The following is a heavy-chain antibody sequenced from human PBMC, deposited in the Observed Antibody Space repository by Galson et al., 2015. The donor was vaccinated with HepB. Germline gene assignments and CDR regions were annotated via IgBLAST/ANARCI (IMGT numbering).Heavy chain of an antibody. CDR2: ISGSGGST. D-gene: IGHD3-22*01. Sequence: SLRLSCAASGFTFSSYAMSWVRQAPGKGLEWVSAISGSGGSTYYADSVKGRFTISRDNSKNTLYLQMNSLRAEDTAVYYCARETYYYDSSGYPAGIDYWGQGTLVTVSS. CDR1: GFTFSSYA. J-gene: IGHJ4*02. V-gene: IGHV3-23*01. CDR3: ARETYYYDSSGYPAGIDY.